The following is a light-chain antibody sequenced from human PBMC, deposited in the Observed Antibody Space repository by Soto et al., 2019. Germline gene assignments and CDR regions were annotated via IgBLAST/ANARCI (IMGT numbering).Light chain of an antibody. V-gene: IGLV4-60*03. CDR2: LEDSGTY. CDR3: ETWDSNTHV. J-gene: IGLJ1*01. CDR1: SGHLNYI. Sequence: QPVLTQSSSASASPGSSVPLPLPLSSGHLNYIIAWHQQQPGKAPRYLMKLEDSGTYSKGSGVPDRFSGSSSGADRYLTISNLQSEDEADFYCETWDSNTHVFGPGTKVTVL.